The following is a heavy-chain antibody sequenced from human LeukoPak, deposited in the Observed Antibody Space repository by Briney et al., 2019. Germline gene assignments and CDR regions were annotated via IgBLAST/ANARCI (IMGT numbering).Heavy chain of an antibody. CDR1: GYTLTELS. CDR3: AVVSLMSVVPDNCFDP. V-gene: IGHV1-24*01. J-gene: IGHJ5*02. Sequence: ASVKVSCKASGYTLTELSVHWVRQTPGKGLEWMGGFNPEDGRTIYAQNFKGRVSMTEYTSTDTVYMELSSLKSEDTAVYYCAVVSLMSVVPDNCFDPWGQGTLVTVSS. D-gene: IGHD2-15*01. CDR2: FNPEDGRT.